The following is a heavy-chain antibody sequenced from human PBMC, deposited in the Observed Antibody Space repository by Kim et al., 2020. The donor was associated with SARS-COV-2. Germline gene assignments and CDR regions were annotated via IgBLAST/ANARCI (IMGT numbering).Heavy chain of an antibody. J-gene: IGHJ6*02. V-gene: IGHV3-33*01. CDR3: ARDRITMVRGVIIDYYGMDV. D-gene: IGHD3-10*01. CDR1: GFTFSSYA. CDR2: MWYDGSNK. Sequence: GGSLRLSCAASGFTFSSYAMHWVRQAPGKGLEWVAFMWYDGSNKYYADSVKGRFTISRDNSKNTLYLQMNSLRAEDTAVYYCARDRITMVRGVIIDYYGMDVWGQGTTVTVSS.